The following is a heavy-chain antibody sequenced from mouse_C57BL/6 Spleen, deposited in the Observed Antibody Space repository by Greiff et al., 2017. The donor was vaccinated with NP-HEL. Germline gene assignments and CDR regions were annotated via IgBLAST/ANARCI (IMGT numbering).Heavy chain of an antibody. CDR2: IDPETGGT. V-gene: IGHV1-15*01. J-gene: IGHJ3*01. D-gene: IGHD6-2*01. CDR1: GYTFTDYE. CDR3: TRGGARLQFAY. Sequence: QVQLQQSGAELVRPGASVTLSCKASGYTFTDYEMHWVKQTPVHGLEWIGAIDPETGGTAYNQKFKGKAILTADKSSSTAYMELRSLTSEDSAVYYCTRGGARLQFAYWGQGTLVTVSA.